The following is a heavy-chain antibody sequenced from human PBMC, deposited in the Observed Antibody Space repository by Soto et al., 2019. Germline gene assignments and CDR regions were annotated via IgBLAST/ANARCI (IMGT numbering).Heavy chain of an antibody. CDR2: IYYSGST. D-gene: IGHD3-22*01. V-gene: IGHV4-39*01. CDR3: ARGDYYDSSYFDY. Sequence: KASETLSLTCTVSGGSISSSSYYWGWIRQPPGKGLEWIGSIYYSGSTYYNPSLKSRVTISVDTSKNQFSLKLSSVTAADTAVYYCARGDYYDSSYFDYWGQGTLVTVSS. J-gene: IGHJ4*02. CDR1: GGSISSSSYY.